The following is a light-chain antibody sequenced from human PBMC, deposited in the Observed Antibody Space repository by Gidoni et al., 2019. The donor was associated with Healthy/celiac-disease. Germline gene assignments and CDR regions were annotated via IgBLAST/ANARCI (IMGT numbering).Light chain of an antibody. Sequence: DIQMPQSPSSLSASVGDRVTITCRASQGISNYLDWYQQKPGKVPKLLIYAASTLKSGVPSRFSGSGSGTDFTLTSSSLQHEDVATYYCQKYNSAPLTFGPGTKVDIK. V-gene: IGKV1-27*01. CDR3: QKYNSAPLT. CDR2: AAS. J-gene: IGKJ3*01. CDR1: QGISNY.